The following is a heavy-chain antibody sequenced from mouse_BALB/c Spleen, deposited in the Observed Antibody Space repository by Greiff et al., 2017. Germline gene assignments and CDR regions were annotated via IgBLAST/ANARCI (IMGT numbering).Heavy chain of an antibody. D-gene: IGHD1-1*01. CDR2: ISSGGSYT. J-gene: IGHJ2*01. V-gene: IGHV5-6-4*01. Sequence: EVQRVESGGGLVKPGGSLKLSCAASGFTFSSYTMSWVRQTPEKRLEWVATISSGGSYTYYPDSVKGRFTISRDNAKNTLYLQMSSLKSEDTAMYYCTREVLRDYFDYWGQGTTLTVSS. CDR3: TREVLRDYFDY. CDR1: GFTFSSYT.